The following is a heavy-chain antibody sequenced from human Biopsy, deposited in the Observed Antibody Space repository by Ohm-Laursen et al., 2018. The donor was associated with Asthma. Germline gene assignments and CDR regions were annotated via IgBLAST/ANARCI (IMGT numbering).Heavy chain of an antibody. CDR2: IDQSGYT. Sequence: LSCAAFGFTLSDYYMTWIRQPPGKGLEWIGEIDQSGYTNYNPSLKSRVTISADTSKNQFHLNLSSVTAADTAVYFCTRAAITGIRGWFDPWGQGTQVTVSS. D-gene: IGHD1-20*01. J-gene: IGHJ5*02. CDR1: GFTLSDYY. V-gene: IGHV4-34*01. CDR3: TRAAITGIRGWFDP.